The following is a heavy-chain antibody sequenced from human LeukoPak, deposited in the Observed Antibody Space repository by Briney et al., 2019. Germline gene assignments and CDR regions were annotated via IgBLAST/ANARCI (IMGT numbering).Heavy chain of an antibody. J-gene: IGHJ4*02. V-gene: IGHV4-39*01. Sequence: PSETLSLTCTVSGHSIRSSSYYWGWIRQPPGKGLEWLGSIYYSGSTYYNASPKSRGTISVDTSKNQFSLKLNSVTAADTAVYFCARQVVAVAGTGYFDYWGQGTLVTVSS. CDR1: GHSIRSSSYY. CDR3: ARQVVAVAGTGYFDY. D-gene: IGHD6-19*01. CDR2: IYYSGST.